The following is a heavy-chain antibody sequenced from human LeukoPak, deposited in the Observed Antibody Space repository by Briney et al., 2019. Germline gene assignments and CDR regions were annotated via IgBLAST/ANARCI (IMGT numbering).Heavy chain of an antibody. CDR2: ISAYNGNT. CDR3: ARALSQLATDWFDP. J-gene: IGHJ5*02. CDR1: GYTFSSYG. Sequence: ASVKVPCKASGYTFSSYGISWVRQAPGQGLEWMGWISAYNGNTNYAQKLQGRVTMTTDTSTSTAYMELRSLRSEDTAVYYCARALSQLATDWFDPWGQGTLVTVSS. V-gene: IGHV1-18*01. D-gene: IGHD5-12*01.